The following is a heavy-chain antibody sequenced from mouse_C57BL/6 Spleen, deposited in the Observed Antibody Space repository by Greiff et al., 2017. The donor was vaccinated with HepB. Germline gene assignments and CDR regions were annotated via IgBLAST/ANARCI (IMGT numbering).Heavy chain of an antibody. CDR2: ISYSGST. J-gene: IGHJ4*01. Sequence: EVKLMESGPGMVKPSQSLSLTCTVTGYSITSGYDWHWIRHFPGNKLEWMGYISYSGSTNYNPSLKSRISITHDTSKNHFFLKLNSVTTEDTATYYCARSNVYYAMDYWGQGTSVTVSS. D-gene: IGHD2-5*01. V-gene: IGHV3-1*01. CDR3: ARSNVYYAMDY. CDR1: GYSITSGYD.